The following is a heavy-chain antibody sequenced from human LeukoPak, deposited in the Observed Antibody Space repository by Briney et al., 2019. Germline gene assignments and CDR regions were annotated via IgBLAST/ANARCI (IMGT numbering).Heavy chain of an antibody. Sequence: SETLSLTCTVSGGSISSYYWSWIRQPPGKGLEWIGYIYYSGSTNYNPSLKSRVTISVDTSKNQFSLKLSSVTAADTAVYYCARRLSGWYVGHNWFDPWGQGTLVTVSS. V-gene: IGHV4-59*08. CDR2: IYYSGST. J-gene: IGHJ5*02. CDR1: GGSISSYY. CDR3: ARRLSGWYVGHNWFDP. D-gene: IGHD6-19*01.